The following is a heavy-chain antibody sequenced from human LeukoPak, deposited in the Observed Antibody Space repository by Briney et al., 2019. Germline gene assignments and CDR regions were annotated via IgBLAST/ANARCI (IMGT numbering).Heavy chain of an antibody. CDR1: GFTFSSYE. V-gene: IGHV3-48*03. J-gene: IGHJ4*02. D-gene: IGHD4-17*01. Sequence: AGGSLRLSCAASGFTFSSYEMNWVRQAPGKGLEWVSYISSSGSTIYYADSVKARFTISRDNAKNSLYLQMNSLRAEDTAVYYCARDYGDYLYWGQETLVTVSS. CDR3: ARDYGDYLY. CDR2: ISSSGSTI.